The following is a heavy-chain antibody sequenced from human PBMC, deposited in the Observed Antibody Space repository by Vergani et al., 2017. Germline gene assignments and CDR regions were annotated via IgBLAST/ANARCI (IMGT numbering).Heavy chain of an antibody. Sequence: QVQLRESGPGLVKPSETLSLTCTVSGGSISSYYWSWIRQPAGKGLEWIGRMYATGSTNYNPSLRSRVTMSVDTSKSLFSLKLSDVTAADTAVYYCSRTEYSRDGPDYWGQGTLVTVSS. D-gene: IGHD6-6*01. CDR1: GGSISSYY. J-gene: IGHJ4*02. CDR2: MYATGST. CDR3: SRTEYSRDGPDY. V-gene: IGHV4-4*07.